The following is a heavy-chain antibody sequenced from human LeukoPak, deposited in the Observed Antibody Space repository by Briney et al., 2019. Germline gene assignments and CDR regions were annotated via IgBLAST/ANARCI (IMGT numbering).Heavy chain of an antibody. Sequence: SETLSLTCTVSGGSISSGGYYWSWIRQPPGKGLEWIGYIYHSGSTYYNPSLKSRVTISVDRSKNQFSLKLSSVTAADTAVYYCARDLGSGLNPWGQGTMVTVSS. CDR3: ARDLGSGLNP. J-gene: IGHJ3*01. D-gene: IGHD6-19*01. CDR2: IYHSGST. CDR1: GGSISSGGYY. V-gene: IGHV4-30-2*01.